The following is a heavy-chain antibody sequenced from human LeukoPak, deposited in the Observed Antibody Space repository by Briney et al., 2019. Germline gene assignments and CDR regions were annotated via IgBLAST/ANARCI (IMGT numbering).Heavy chain of an antibody. Sequence: KPSETLSLTCTVFSGSISPYYWSWIRQPPGKGLEWIGSIYYSGSTNYNPSLKSRVTLSLDTPNTSKNQFSLKLSSVTAADTAVYYCARDHYDTLTGSRYFDYWGQGTLVTVSS. V-gene: IGHV4-59*01. CDR2: IYYSGST. CDR1: SGSISPYY. D-gene: IGHD3-9*01. CDR3: ARDHYDTLTGSRYFDY. J-gene: IGHJ4*02.